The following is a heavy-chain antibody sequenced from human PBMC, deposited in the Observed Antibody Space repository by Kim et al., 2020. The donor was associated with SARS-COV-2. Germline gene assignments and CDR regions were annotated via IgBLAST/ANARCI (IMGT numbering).Heavy chain of an antibody. CDR2: ISSSSSYT. J-gene: IGHJ6*02. CDR3: ARDDQGNYYGSGSIFPSLAHPYYYYGMDV. V-gene: IGHV3-11*06. D-gene: IGHD3-10*01. CDR1: GFTFSDYY. Sequence: GGSLRLSCAASGFTFSDYYMSWIRQAPGKGLEWVSYISSSSSYTNYADSVKGRFTISRDNAKNSLYLQMNSLRAEDTAVYYCARDDQGNYYGSGSIFPSLAHPYYYYGMDVWGQGTTVTVSS.